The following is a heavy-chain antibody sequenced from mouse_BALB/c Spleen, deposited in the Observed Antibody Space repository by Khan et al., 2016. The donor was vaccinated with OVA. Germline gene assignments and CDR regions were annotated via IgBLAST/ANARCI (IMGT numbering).Heavy chain of an antibody. V-gene: IGHV3-8*02. D-gene: IGHD2-14*01. CDR3: ARSTYRYAFAY. CDR1: GDSITSGY. Sequence: EVELVESGPSLVKPSQTLSLTCSVTGDSITSGYWSWIRKFPGNKLEYMGYMIYSGNTYYNPSLKSRLSITRHTSKNQYYLQLNSVTTEDTATYDCARSTYRYAFAYWGQGTLVTVSA. J-gene: IGHJ3*01. CDR2: MIYSGNT.